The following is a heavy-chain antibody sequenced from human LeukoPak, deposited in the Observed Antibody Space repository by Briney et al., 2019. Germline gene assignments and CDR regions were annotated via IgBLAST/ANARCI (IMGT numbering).Heavy chain of an antibody. J-gene: IGHJ4*02. CDR1: GYTFTSYD. CDR3: ARGEGEYYDSSGYLFDY. CDR2: IIPIFGTA. D-gene: IGHD3-22*01. Sequence: SVKVSCKASGYTFTSYDINWVRQAPGQGLEWMGGIIPIFGTANYAQKFQGRVTITADESTSTAYMELSSLRSEDTAVYYCARGEGEYYDSSGYLFDYWGQGTLVTVSS. V-gene: IGHV1-69*13.